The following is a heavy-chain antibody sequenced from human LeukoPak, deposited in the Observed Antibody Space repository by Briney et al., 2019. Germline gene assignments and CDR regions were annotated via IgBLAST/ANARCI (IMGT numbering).Heavy chain of an antibody. CDR1: GGSISSGGYY. J-gene: IGHJ4*02. CDR2: IYHSGST. D-gene: IGHD2-2*01. V-gene: IGHV4-30-2*01. CDR3: ARGGCSSTSCYHY. Sequence: SETLSLTCTVSGGSISSGGYYWSWIRHPPGKGLEWIGYIYHSGSTYYNPSLKSRVTISVDRSKNQFSLKLSSVTAADTAVYYCARGGCSSTSCYHYWGQGTLVTVSS.